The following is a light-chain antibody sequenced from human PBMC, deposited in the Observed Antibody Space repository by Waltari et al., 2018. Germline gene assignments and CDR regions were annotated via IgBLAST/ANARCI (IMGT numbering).Light chain of an antibody. J-gene: IGLJ2*01. V-gene: IGLV2-8*01. Sequence: QSALTQPPSASGSPGQSVTISCTGTSSDVGGNNFAPCYQQYPGQAPKVIIYEATKRPSGVPDRFSGSKSGNTASLTVSGLQAEDEADYYCSSYGNRNVVFGGGTKVTVL. CDR3: SSYGNRNVV. CDR1: SSDVGGNNF. CDR2: EAT.